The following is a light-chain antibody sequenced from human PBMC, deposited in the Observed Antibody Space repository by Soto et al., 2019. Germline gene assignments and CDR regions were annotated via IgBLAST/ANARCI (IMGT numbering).Light chain of an antibody. J-gene: IGKJ4*01. CDR2: DAS. V-gene: IGKV3-15*01. Sequence: EILISQSTVTLSVAQGERATLSCRASHSIGNNLAWYQQKPGQTPRLLVFDASTRATGFPHRFSGSGSGTEFTLTISSLQSEDLAVYYCQQYNNWPLTFGGGTNVDIK. CDR3: QQYNNWPLT. CDR1: HSIGNN.